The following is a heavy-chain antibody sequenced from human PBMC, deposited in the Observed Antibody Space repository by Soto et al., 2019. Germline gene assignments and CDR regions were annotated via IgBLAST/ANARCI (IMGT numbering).Heavy chain of an antibody. CDR1: GGSISSSSYY. Sequence: SETLSLTCTVSGGSISSSSYYWGWIRQPPGKGLEWIGSIYYSGSTYYNQSLKSRVTISVDTSKNQFSLKLSSVTAADTAVYYCARDGDSSAYFDYWGQGTLVTVSS. V-gene: IGHV4-39*02. CDR2: IYYSGST. J-gene: IGHJ4*02. CDR3: ARDGDSSAYFDY. D-gene: IGHD3-22*01.